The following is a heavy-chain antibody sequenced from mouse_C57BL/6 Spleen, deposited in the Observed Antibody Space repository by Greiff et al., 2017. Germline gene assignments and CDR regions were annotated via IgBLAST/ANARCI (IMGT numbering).Heavy chain of an antibody. CDR1: GYTFTDYN. Sequence: EVQLQQSGPELVKPGASVKMSCKASGYTFTDYNMHWVKQSHGKSLEWIGYINPNNGGTSYNQKFKGKATLTVNKSSSTAYMELRSLTSEDSAVYYCARDAGYDPYAMDYWGQGTSVTVSS. V-gene: IGHV1-22*01. D-gene: IGHD2-3*01. CDR3: ARDAGYDPYAMDY. CDR2: INPNNGGT. J-gene: IGHJ4*01.